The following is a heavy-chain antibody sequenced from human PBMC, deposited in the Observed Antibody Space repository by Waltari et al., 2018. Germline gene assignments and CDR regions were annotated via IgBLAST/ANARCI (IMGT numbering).Heavy chain of an antibody. CDR3: ATDRTWIVGAPN. CDR1: GSNLPELP. D-gene: IGHD1-26*01. V-gene: IGHV1-24*01. CDR2: FDPEDGET. J-gene: IGHJ4*02. Sequence: QVQLVQSGAEVKKPGASGKVSCQVSGSNLPELPMHWVRQAPGKGLEWMGCFDPEDGETIYAQKFQGRVTMTEDTSTDTAYMELSSLRSEDTAVYYCATDRTWIVGAPNWGQGTLVTVSS.